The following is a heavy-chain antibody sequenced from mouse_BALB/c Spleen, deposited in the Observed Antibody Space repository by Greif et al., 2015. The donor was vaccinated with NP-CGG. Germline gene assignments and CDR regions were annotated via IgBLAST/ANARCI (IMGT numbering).Heavy chain of an antibody. CDR1: GFNIKDYY. J-gene: IGHJ4*01. D-gene: IGHD1-2*01. CDR3: NGHYYGPYAMDY. V-gene: IGHV14-4*02. CDR2: IDPENGDT. Sequence: VQLKQSGAELVRSGASVKLSCTASGFNIKDYYMHWVKQRPEQGLEWIGWIDPENGDTEYAPKFQGKATMTADTSSNTAYPQLSSLTSEDTAVYYCNGHYYGPYAMDYWGQGTSVTVSS.